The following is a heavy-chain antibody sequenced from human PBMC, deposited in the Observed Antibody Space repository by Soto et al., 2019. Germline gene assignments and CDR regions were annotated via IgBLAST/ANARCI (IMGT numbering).Heavy chain of an antibody. CDR3: AREHSSAWGYFDY. J-gene: IGHJ4*02. V-gene: IGHV4-59*12. Sequence: PSETLSLTCTVSGGSISSYYWSWIRQPPGKGLEWIGYIYYSGSTNYNPSLKSRVTISVDTSKNQFSLKLSSVTTADTAVYFCAREHSSAWGYFDYWGQGALVTVSS. CDR2: IYYSGST. D-gene: IGHD6-6*01. CDR1: GGSISSYY.